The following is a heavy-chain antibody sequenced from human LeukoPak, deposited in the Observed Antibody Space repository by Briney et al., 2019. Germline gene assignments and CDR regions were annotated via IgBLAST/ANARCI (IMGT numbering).Heavy chain of an antibody. CDR3: ARTGGYGSPPGY. CDR2: IYYSGST. J-gene: IGHJ4*02. D-gene: IGHD6-13*01. CDR1: GDSISSYY. V-gene: IGHV4-59*01. Sequence: SETLSLTCTVSGDSISSYYWSWIRQPPGKGLEWVGYIYYSGSTNYNPSLKSRVTISVDTSKNQFPLNVTSVTAADTAVYYCARTGGYGSPPGYWGQGTLVTVSS.